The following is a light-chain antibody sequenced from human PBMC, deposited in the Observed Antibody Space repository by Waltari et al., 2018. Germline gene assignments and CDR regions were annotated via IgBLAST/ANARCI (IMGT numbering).Light chain of an antibody. Sequence: SYDLIQSPSVSVSPGQTATITCSGDELAKKYVCWYQQKPGQSPVLVIYEDVRRPSEIPQRFSGSNSGNTATLTISGTQPMDEADYYCQAWDSGVAGVFGTGIKVTVL. J-gene: IGLJ1*01. CDR3: QAWDSGVAGV. CDR2: EDV. V-gene: IGLV3-1*01. CDR1: ELAKKY.